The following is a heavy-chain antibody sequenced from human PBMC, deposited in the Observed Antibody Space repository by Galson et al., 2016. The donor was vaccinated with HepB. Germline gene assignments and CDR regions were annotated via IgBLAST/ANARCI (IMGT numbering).Heavy chain of an antibody. V-gene: IGHV2-70*01. CDR2: IDWADVK. Sequence: PALVKPTQTLTLTCTFSGFSLSTSEVCVSWIRQPPGRALEWLALIDWADVKYYSASLRTRLTISNDSSQNQVVLTMFTMDPVDTATYYSARIRCGGYYFSYFDPWGQGTLVTVSS. CDR3: ARIRCGGYYFSYFDP. D-gene: IGHD3-3*01. CDR1: GFSLSTSEVC. J-gene: IGHJ5*02.